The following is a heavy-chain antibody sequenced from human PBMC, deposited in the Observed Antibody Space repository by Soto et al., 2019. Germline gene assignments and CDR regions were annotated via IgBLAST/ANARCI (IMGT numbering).Heavy chain of an antibody. Sequence: EVQLVESGGGLVQPGGSLRLSCAASGFTFNSYWIHWVRQAPGKGLVWVSRINFDGTTTNYADSVKGRFTISRDNAKNTLYLQMNRLRDEETAVYYCARGGFRQWLLDYWGQGSLVPVSS. J-gene: IGHJ4*02. V-gene: IGHV3-74*01. CDR2: INFDGTTT. CDR1: GFTFNSYW. D-gene: IGHD6-19*01. CDR3: ARGGFRQWLLDY.